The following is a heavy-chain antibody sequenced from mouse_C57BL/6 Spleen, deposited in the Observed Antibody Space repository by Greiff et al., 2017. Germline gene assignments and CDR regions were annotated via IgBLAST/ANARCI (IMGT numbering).Heavy chain of an antibody. CDR2: ISYDGSN. Sequence: DVKLQESGPGLVKPSQSLSLTCSVTGYSITSGYYWNWIRQFPGNKLEWMGYISYDGSNNYNPSLKNRISITRDTSKNQFFLKLNSVTTEDTATYYGARGGYGSSYWFAYWGQGTLVTVSA. V-gene: IGHV3-6*01. CDR3: ARGGYGSSYWFAY. J-gene: IGHJ3*01. D-gene: IGHD1-1*01. CDR1: GYSITSGYY.